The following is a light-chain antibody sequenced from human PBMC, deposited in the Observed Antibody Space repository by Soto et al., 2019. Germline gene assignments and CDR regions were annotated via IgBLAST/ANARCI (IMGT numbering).Light chain of an antibody. CDR1: QSLLYNSNNKNY. Sequence: DIVMTQSPDSLAVSLGERATINCKSSQSLLYNSNNKNYLAWYQQEPGQPPKLLIYWASTRESGVPDRFSGSGSGTDFTLTISNLQAEDVAVYYFHQYYSVPLTFGGGTKVELK. CDR3: HQYYSVPLT. CDR2: WAS. J-gene: IGKJ4*01. V-gene: IGKV4-1*01.